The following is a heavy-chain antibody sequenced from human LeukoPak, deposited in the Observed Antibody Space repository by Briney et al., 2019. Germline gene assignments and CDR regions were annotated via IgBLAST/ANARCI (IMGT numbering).Heavy chain of an antibody. CDR1: GFTFSRYS. CDR3: AREGLTHDAFDI. Sequence: PGGSLRLSCAASGFTFSRYSMNCVRQAPGKGLEWVSSISSSSSYIYYADSVKGRFTISRDNAKNSLYLQMNSLRAEDTAVYYCAREGLTHDAFDIWGQGTMVTVSS. V-gene: IGHV3-21*01. D-gene: IGHD4/OR15-4a*01. J-gene: IGHJ3*02. CDR2: ISSSSSYI.